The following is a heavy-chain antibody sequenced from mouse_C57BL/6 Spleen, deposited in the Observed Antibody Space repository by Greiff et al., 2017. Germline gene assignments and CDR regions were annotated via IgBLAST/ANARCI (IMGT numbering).Heavy chain of an antibody. Sequence: VQLQQSGAELVRPGTSVKVSCKASGYAFTNYLIEWVKQRPGQGLEWIGVINPGSGGTNYNGKFKGKATLTADKSSSTAYMQLSSLTSEDSAVYFCARRNYGNYDYAMDYWGQGTSVTVSS. CDR2: INPGSGGT. D-gene: IGHD2-1*01. CDR3: ARRNYGNYDYAMDY. CDR1: GYAFTNYL. V-gene: IGHV1-54*01. J-gene: IGHJ4*01.